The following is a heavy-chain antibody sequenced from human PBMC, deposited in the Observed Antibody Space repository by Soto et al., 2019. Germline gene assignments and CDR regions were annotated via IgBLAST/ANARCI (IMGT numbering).Heavy chain of an antibody. CDR3: ARYRAGAEYYYYMDV. D-gene: IGHD3-10*01. Sequence: SETLSLTCTVSGGSISSYYWSWIRQPPGKGLEWIGYIYYSGSTNYNPSLKSRVTISVDTSKNQFSLKLSSVTAADTAVYYCARYRAGAEYYYYMDVWGKGTTVTISS. CDR1: GGSISSYY. V-gene: IGHV4-59*08. J-gene: IGHJ6*03. CDR2: IYYSGST.